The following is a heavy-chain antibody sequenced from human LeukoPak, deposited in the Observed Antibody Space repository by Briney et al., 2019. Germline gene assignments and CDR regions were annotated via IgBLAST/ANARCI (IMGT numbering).Heavy chain of an antibody. CDR1: GFTFSNAW. D-gene: IGHD3-9*01. CDR3: TTQYYDILTGYFQFDY. J-gene: IGHJ4*02. V-gene: IGHV3-15*01. CDR2: IKSKTGGGTT. Sequence: GGSLRLSCAASGFTFSNAWMSWVRQAPGKGLEWVGRIKSKTGGGTTDYAATVKGRFTISRDESTNTLYLQMNSLKTEDTAVYYCTTQYYDILTGYFQFDYWGQGTLVTVSS.